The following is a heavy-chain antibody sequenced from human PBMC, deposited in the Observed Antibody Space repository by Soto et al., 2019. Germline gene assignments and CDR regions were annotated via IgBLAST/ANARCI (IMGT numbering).Heavy chain of an antibody. CDR3: GRDPGYSGYYLDY. Sequence: GGSLRLSCAASGFTFSSYWMSWVLQAPGKGLEWVANIKQDGSEKYYVDSVKGRFTISRDNAKNSLYLQMNSLRAEDTAVYYCGRDPGYSGYYLDYWGQGTLVTVSS. CDR2: IKQDGSEK. V-gene: IGHV3-7*05. CDR1: GFTFSSYW. D-gene: IGHD5-12*01. J-gene: IGHJ4*02.